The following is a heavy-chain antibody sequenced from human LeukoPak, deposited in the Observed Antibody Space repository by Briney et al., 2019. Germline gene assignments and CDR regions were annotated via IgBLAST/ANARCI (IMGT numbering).Heavy chain of an antibody. CDR2: ISYSGST. Sequence: SETLSLTCTVSGGSISSDYWSWIRQPPGKGLEWIGYISYSGSTNYNPSLKSRVTISVDTSKNQFSLKLTSVTAADTAVYYCAREAVSGWYDYFDYWGQGTLVTVSA. D-gene: IGHD6-19*01. CDR3: AREAVSGWYDYFDY. J-gene: IGHJ4*02. CDR1: GGSISSDY. V-gene: IGHV4-59*01.